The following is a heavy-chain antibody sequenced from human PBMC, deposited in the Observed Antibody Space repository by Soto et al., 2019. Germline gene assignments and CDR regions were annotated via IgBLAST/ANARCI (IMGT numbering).Heavy chain of an antibody. CDR2: VSKDGSDK. D-gene: IGHD2-21*02. V-gene: IGHV3-30-3*01. CDR1: GFIFSSFP. J-gene: IGHJ4*02. CDR3: ARSYCGDNCALDY. Sequence: GGSLRLSCAASGFIFSSFPMHWVRQAPGKGLEWVAVVSKDGSDKHYTDSVKGRFTISRDNSENTLHLQMNSLRPEDTGVYYCARSYCGDNCALDYWGQGTPVTVSS.